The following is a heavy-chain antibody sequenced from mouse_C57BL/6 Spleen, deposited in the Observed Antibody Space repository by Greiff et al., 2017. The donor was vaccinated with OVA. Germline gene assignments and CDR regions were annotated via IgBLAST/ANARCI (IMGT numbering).Heavy chain of an antibody. V-gene: IGHV5-9*01. CDR3: ARHAFITTVVATRGYFDY. D-gene: IGHD1-1*01. J-gene: IGHJ2*01. CDR2: ISGGGGNT. CDR1: GFTFSSYT. Sequence: EVHLVESGGGLVKPGGSLKLSCAASGFTFSSYTMSWVRQTPEKRLEWVATISGGGGNTYYPDSVQGRFTISRDNAKNTLYLQMSSLRSEDTALYDCARHAFITTVVATRGYFDYWGQGTTLTVSS.